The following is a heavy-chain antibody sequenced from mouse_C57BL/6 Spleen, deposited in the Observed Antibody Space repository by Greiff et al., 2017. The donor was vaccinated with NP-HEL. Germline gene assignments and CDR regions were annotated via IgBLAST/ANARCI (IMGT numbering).Heavy chain of an antibody. J-gene: IGHJ2*01. CDR1: GYTFTSYW. CDR2: IHPNSGST. Sequence: VQLQQPGAELVKPGASVKLSCKASGYTFTSYWMHWVKQRPGQGLEWIGMIHPNSGSTNYNEKFKSKATLTVDKSSSTAYMQLSSLTSEDAAVYYCGRWGSAVYLDYWGQGTTLTVSS. CDR3: GRWGSAVYLDY. V-gene: IGHV1-64*01. D-gene: IGHD6-1*01.